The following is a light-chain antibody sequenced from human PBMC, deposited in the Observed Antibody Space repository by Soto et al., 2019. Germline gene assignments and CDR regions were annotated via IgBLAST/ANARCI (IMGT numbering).Light chain of an antibody. CDR3: MQALQTPWT. J-gene: IGKJ1*01. CDR2: LGS. V-gene: IGKV2-28*01. CDR1: QSLLHSNGYNY. Sequence: DIVMTQSPLSLPVTPGEPASISCRSSQSLLHSNGYNYLDWYLQKPGQSPQLLIYLGSNRASGVSDRFSGSGSGTDFTLKISRVEAEDVGVYYCMQALQTPWTFGQGTKV.